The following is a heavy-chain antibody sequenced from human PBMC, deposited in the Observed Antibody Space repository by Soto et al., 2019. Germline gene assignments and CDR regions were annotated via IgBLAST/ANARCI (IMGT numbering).Heavy chain of an antibody. CDR2: ISYDGSNK. CDR1: GFTFSSYG. J-gene: IGHJ6*02. Sequence: GGSLRLSCAASGFTFSSYGMHWVRQAPGKGLEWVAVISYDGSNKYYADSVKGRFTISRDNSKNTLYLQMNSLRAEDTAVYYCAKDLNSGYAPPIYYYYYGMDVWGQGTTVTVSS. CDR3: AKDLNSGYAPPIYYYYYGMDV. D-gene: IGHD5-12*01. V-gene: IGHV3-30*18.